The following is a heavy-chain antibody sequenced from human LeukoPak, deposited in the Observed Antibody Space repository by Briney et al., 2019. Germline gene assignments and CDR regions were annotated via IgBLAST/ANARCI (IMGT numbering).Heavy chain of an antibody. D-gene: IGHD5-18*01. Sequence: GGSLRLSCAASGFTFSSYWMHWVRQAPGKGLVWVSRINSDGSSTSYADSVKGRFTISRDNAKNTLYLQMNSLRAEDTAVYYCARGRYSYDPFDYWGQGTMVTVSS. CDR3: ARGRYSYDPFDY. J-gene: IGHJ4*02. CDR2: INSDGSST. V-gene: IGHV3-74*01. CDR1: GFTFSSYW.